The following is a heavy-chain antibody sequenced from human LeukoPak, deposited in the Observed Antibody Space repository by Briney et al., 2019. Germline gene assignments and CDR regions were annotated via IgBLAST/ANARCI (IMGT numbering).Heavy chain of an antibody. D-gene: IGHD6-19*01. V-gene: IGHV3-30-3*01. J-gene: IGHJ4*02. CDR1: GFTFSSYA. CDR3: ARASSGQDY. Sequence: GRSLRLSCAASGFTFSSYAMHWVRQAPGKGLEWVAVISYDGSNKYYADSMKGRFTISRDNSKNTLYLQMNSLRAEDTAVYYCARASSGQDYWGQGTLVTVSS. CDR2: ISYDGSNK.